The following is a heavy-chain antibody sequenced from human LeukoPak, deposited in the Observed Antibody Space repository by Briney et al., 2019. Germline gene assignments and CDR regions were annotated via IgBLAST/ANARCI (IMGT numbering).Heavy chain of an antibody. V-gene: IGHV3-48*04. CDR1: GFTFSNHA. D-gene: IGHD3-22*01. CDR2: ISRSSNSI. Sequence: PGGSLRLSCEASGFTFSNHAMNWVRQAPGKGLEWVSYISRSSNSIYYADSVEGRFTVSRDNAQSSLYLQMNSLRAEDTAVYYCARDTGSGYYSNNWFDPWGQGTLVTVFS. CDR3: ARDTGSGYYSNNWFDP. J-gene: IGHJ5*02.